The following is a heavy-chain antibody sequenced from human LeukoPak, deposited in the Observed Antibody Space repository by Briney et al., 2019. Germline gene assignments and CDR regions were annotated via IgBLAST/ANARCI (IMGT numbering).Heavy chain of an antibody. CDR1: GFTFSSYA. CDR3: AKGSSSSEYFQH. Sequence: GGSLRLSCAASGFTFSSYAMSWVRQAPGKGLEWVSAISGSGGSTYYADSVKGRFTISRDNTKNTLYLQMNSLRAEDTAVYYCAKGSSSSEYFQHWGQGTLVTVSS. V-gene: IGHV3-23*01. CDR2: ISGSGGST. J-gene: IGHJ1*01. D-gene: IGHD6-6*01.